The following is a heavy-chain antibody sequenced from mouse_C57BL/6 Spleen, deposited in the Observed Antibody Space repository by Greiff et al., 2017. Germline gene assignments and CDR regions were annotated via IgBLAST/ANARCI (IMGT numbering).Heavy chain of an antibody. Sequence: QVQLQQPGAELVKPGASVKMSCKASGYTFTSYWITWVKQRPGQGLEWIGDIYPGSGSTNYNEKFKSKATLTVDTSSSTAYMQLSSLTSEDSAVYYCALDSSGYDYAMDYWGQGTSVTVSS. J-gene: IGHJ4*01. D-gene: IGHD3-2*02. V-gene: IGHV1-55*01. CDR1: GYTFTSYW. CDR3: ALDSSGYDYAMDY. CDR2: IYPGSGST.